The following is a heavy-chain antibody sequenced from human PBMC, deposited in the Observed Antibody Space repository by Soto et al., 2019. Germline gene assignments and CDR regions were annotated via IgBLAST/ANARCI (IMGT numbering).Heavy chain of an antibody. V-gene: IGHV5-10-1*01. J-gene: IGHJ4*02. D-gene: IGHD2-2*01. CDR3: ARRKNCSSTSCYHDY. CDR1: GYSFTSYW. CDR2: IDPSDSYT. Sequence: PGEALNISCKGSGYSFTSYWISWVRQMPGKGLEWMGRIDPSDSYTNYSPSFQGHVTISADKSISTAYLQWSSLKASDTAMYYCARRKNCSSTSCYHDYWGQGTLVTVSS.